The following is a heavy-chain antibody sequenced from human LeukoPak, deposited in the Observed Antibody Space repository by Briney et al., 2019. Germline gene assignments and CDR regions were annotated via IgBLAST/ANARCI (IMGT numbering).Heavy chain of an antibody. CDR2: IRASSADV. Sequence: GGSLRLSCATSGFTFSGNSMNWVRQAPGKGLGWVSYIRASSADVSYADSVKGRFTISRDNAENSVSLQMNNLRVEDTAVYYCTADGGNSDPWGQGTLVTVSS. CDR3: TADGGNSDP. CDR1: GFTFSGNS. J-gene: IGHJ5*02. V-gene: IGHV3-21*01. D-gene: IGHD3-10*01.